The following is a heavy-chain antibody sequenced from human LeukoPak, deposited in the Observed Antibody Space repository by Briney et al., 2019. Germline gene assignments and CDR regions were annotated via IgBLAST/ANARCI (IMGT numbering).Heavy chain of an antibody. Sequence: SETLSLTCNVSGGSINSYYWSWIRQPPGKGLEWFGYIYYSGSTNYNPSLKSRVTISVDTSKNQFSLKLSSVTAADTAVYYCARGRLCSGGSCYSGFFDYYYYMDVWGKGTTVTVSS. V-gene: IGHV4-59*12. CDR1: GGSINSYY. D-gene: IGHD2-15*01. CDR2: IYYSGST. CDR3: ARGRLCSGGSCYSGFFDYYYYMDV. J-gene: IGHJ6*03.